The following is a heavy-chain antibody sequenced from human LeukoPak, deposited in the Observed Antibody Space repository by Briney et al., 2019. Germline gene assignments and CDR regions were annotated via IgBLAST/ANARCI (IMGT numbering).Heavy chain of an antibody. CDR2: IYYSGST. CDR3: ARSGYSYGADAFDI. Sequence: SETLSLTCTVSGGPISSYYWSWIRQPPGKGLEWIGYIYYSGSTNYNPSLKSRVTISVDTSKNQFSLKLSSVTAADTAVYYCARSGYSYGADAFDIWGQGTMVTASS. D-gene: IGHD5-18*01. J-gene: IGHJ3*02. CDR1: GGPISSYY. V-gene: IGHV4-59*01.